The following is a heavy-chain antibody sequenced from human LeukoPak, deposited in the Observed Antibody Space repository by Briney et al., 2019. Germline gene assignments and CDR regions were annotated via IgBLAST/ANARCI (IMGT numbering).Heavy chain of an antibody. CDR2: IKSKTDGGTT. Sequence: GGSLRLSCAASGFTFSSAWMSWVRQAPGKGLEWVGRIKSKTDGGTTDYAAPVKGRFTISRDDSKNTLYLQMNSLKTEDTAVYYCTTKTALWVRGVNVDYWGQGTLVTVSS. CDR1: GFTFSSAW. V-gene: IGHV3-15*01. D-gene: IGHD3-10*01. CDR3: TTKTALWVRGVNVDY. J-gene: IGHJ4*02.